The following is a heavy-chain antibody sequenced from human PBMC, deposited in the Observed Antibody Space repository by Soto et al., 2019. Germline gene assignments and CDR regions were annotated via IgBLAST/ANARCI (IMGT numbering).Heavy chain of an antibody. D-gene: IGHD2-2*03. CDR3: AKNGSP. CDR2: ISGSGGRI. V-gene: IGHV3-23*01. Sequence: EVQLLESGGGLVQPGGSLRLSCAASGFTFSSYTMNWVRQAPGKGLEWVSTISGSGGRIYYADSVKGRFTISRDDSKNTLYLQMNSLRVEDTAVYYCAKNGSPWGQGTLVTVSS. J-gene: IGHJ5*02. CDR1: GFTFSSYT.